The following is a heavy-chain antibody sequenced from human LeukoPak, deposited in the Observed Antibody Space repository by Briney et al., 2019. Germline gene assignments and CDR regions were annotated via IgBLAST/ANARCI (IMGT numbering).Heavy chain of an antibody. CDR1: GGSISDYH. J-gene: IGHJ4*02. CDR2: LYYSENP. CDR3: ARVHGSGSFGD. D-gene: IGHD3-10*01. Sequence: SETLSLTCTVSGGSISDYHWGWIRQAPGKGLEWIGYLYYSENPKYNPSRQSRISISADTSRNHFSLTLRSVNAVDTAMDYCARVHGSGSFGDWGQGTLVIVPS. V-gene: IGHV4-59*01.